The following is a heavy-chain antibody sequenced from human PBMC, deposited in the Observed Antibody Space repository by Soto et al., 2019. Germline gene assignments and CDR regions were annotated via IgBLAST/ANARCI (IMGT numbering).Heavy chain of an antibody. V-gene: IGHV4-39*01. D-gene: IGHD6-19*01. CDR2: IYYSGST. Sequence: SETLSLTCTVSGGSISSSSYYWGWIRQPPGKGLEWIGSIYYSGSTYYNPSLKSRVTISVDTSKNQFSLKLSSVTAADTAVYYCARHALVYSSGIYYFDYWGQGTLGT. CDR1: GGSISSSSYY. J-gene: IGHJ4*02. CDR3: ARHALVYSSGIYYFDY.